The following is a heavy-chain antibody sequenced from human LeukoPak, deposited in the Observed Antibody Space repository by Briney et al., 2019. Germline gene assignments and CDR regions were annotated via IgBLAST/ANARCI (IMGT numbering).Heavy chain of an antibody. D-gene: IGHD3-22*01. J-gene: IGHJ4*02. V-gene: IGHV3-21*01. CDR3: ARDPYYDSSGYPFDY. Sequence: PGGSLRLSCAASGFTFSSYTMNWVRQAPGKGLEWVSSISRNSDNIYYADSLKGRFTVSRDNAKNSLYLQMNSLRAEDTAVYFCARDPYYDSSGYPFDYWGQGTLVTVSS. CDR1: GFTFSSYT. CDR2: ISRNSDNI.